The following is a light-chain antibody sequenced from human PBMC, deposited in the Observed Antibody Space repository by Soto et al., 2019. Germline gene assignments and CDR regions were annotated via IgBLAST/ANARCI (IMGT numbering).Light chain of an antibody. Sequence: QSALTQSASLSGSPGQSITVSCTGTSSDIGDYDYVSWYQQHPGKAPKLLIYDVTYRPSGVSNRFSGSKSANTASLTISGLQAEDEADYYCSSYSGTSTLVLFGGGTKLTVL. CDR2: DVT. CDR1: SSDIGDYDY. J-gene: IGLJ2*01. CDR3: SSYSGTSTLVL. V-gene: IGLV2-14*03.